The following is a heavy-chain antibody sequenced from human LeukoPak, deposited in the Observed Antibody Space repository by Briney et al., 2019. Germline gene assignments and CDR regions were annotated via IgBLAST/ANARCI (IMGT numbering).Heavy chain of an antibody. V-gene: IGHV1-69*06. CDR2: IIPIFGTA. Sequence: GASVKVSCKASGGTFSSYAISWVRQAPGQGLEWMGGIIPIFGTANYAQKFQGRVTITADKSTSTAYMELSSLRSEDTAVYYCASMAGSYHKYYFDYWGQGTLVTVSS. D-gene: IGHD3-10*01. CDR1: GGTFSSYA. CDR3: ASMAGSYHKYYFDY. J-gene: IGHJ4*02.